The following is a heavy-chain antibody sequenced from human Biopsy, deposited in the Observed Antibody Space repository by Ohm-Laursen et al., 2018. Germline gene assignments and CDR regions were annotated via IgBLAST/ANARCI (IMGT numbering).Heavy chain of an antibody. V-gene: IGHV4-59*01. J-gene: IGHJ3*01. CDR1: GGSIRSDY. CDR3: ARLYRLDDYWNDDPPDAFDV. Sequence: GTLSLTCTVSGGSIRSDYWSWVRQSPRKGLEWIGHISGRGATNYNPSLRGRVTISVDTSKNQFSLKLSSVTAADTAVFFCARLYRLDDYWNDDPPDAFDVWGQGTMVTVSS. D-gene: IGHD3-3*01. CDR2: ISGRGAT.